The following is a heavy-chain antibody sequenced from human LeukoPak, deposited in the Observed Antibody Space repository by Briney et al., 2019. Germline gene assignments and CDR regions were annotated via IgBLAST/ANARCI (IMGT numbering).Heavy chain of an antibody. CDR3: ARNTYCSSTSCYLYYYYGMDV. V-gene: IGHV4-59*01. D-gene: IGHD2-2*01. J-gene: IGHJ6*02. CDR1: GGSISSYY. CDR2: ISYSGST. Sequence: PSETLSLTCTVSGGSISSYYWSWIWQPPGKGLEWIGYISYSGSTNYNPSLKSRVTISVDTSKNQFSLNLSSVTAADTAVYYCARNTYCSSTSCYLYYYYGMDVWGQGTTVTVSS.